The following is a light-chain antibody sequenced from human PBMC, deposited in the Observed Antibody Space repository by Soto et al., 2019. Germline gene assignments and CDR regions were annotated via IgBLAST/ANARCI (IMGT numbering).Light chain of an antibody. CDR3: QQRSNWPFT. Sequence: EIVLTEAPATLSLSPGERATLSCRASQSVSSYLAWYQQKPSQAPRLLIYDASNRATGIPARFSGSGSGTDFTLTISSLEPEDFAVYYCQQRSNWPFTFGGGTKVDI. J-gene: IGKJ4*01. CDR1: QSVSSY. CDR2: DAS. V-gene: IGKV3-11*01.